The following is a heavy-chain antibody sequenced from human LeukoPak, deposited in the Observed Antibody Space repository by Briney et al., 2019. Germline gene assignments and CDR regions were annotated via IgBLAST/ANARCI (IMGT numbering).Heavy chain of an antibody. J-gene: IGHJ4*02. Sequence: PGGSLRLSCAASGFTFSNYAMSWARQAPGKGLEWVSAVSGSGGSTYYADSVKGRFTISRDNSKNTLYLQMNSLRAEDTAVYYCAKVVGAIPYYFDYWGQGTLVTVSS. D-gene: IGHD1-26*01. CDR3: AKVVGAIPYYFDY. CDR1: GFTFSNYA. CDR2: VSGSGGST. V-gene: IGHV3-23*01.